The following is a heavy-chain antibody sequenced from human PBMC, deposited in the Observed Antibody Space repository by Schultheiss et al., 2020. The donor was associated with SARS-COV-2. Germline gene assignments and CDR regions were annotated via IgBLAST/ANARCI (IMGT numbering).Heavy chain of an antibody. V-gene: IGHV4-31*03. J-gene: IGHJ6*02. Sequence: LRLSCTVSGGSISSGGYYWSWIRQHPGKGLEWIGYIYYSGSTYYNPSLKSRVTISVDTSKNQFSLKLSSVTAADTAVYYCARFVVVPAAKTYYYGMDVWGQGTTVTVSS. CDR3: ARFVVVPAAKTYYYGMDV. CDR2: IYYSGST. CDR1: GGSISSGGYY. D-gene: IGHD2-2*01.